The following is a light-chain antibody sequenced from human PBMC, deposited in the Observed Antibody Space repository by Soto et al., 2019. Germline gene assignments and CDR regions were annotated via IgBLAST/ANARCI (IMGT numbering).Light chain of an antibody. Sequence: DIQRTQSPTSLSASVGDRVTITCRASQCIRNFVAWYQQEPGKPPKLLIYAASTLQSGVPSRFSGSGSGTDFTLTINSLQPEDVATYSCQKYSSVPVFGPGTKVEI. J-gene: IGKJ3*01. V-gene: IGKV1-27*01. CDR3: QKYSSVPV. CDR2: AAS. CDR1: QCIRNF.